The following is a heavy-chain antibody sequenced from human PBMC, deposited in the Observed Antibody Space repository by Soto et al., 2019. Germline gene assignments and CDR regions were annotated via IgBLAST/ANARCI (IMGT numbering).Heavy chain of an antibody. CDR2: IYYSGN. CDR3: ALGGYNYGRPFDF. CDR1: GGSISNFH. Sequence: PSETLSLTCNVSGGSISNFHLSWIRQPPGKGLEWIGYIYYSGNYYNPSLTSRVSMSLDKSKNQFSLHLKSVTAADTALYFCALGGYNYGRPFDFWGQGTPVTV. D-gene: IGHD5-18*01. J-gene: IGHJ4*02. V-gene: IGHV4-59*01.